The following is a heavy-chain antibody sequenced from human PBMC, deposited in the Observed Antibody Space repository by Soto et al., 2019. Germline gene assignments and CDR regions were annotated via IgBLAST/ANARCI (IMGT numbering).Heavy chain of an antibody. J-gene: IGHJ6*03. CDR2: IYYSGST. V-gene: IGHV4-31*03. D-gene: IGHD3-10*01. CDR1: GGSISSGGYY. CDR3: ARVTGSGSYYTDYYYYMDV. Sequence: SETLSLPCPVSGGSISSGGYYWSWIRQHPGKGLEWIGYIYYSGSTYYNPSLKSRVTISVDTSKNQFSLKLSSVTAADTAVYYCARVTGSGSYYTDYYYYMDVWGKGTTVTVSS.